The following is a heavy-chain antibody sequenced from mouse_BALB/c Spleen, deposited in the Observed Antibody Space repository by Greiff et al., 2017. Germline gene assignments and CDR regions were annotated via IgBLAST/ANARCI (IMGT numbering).Heavy chain of an antibody. Sequence: EVKVEESGGGLVQPGGSLRLSCATSGFTFTDYYMSWVRQPPGKALEWLGFIRNKANGYTTEYSASVKGRFTISRDNSQSILYLQMNTLRAEDSATYYCARDRYDAMDYWGQGTSVTVSS. D-gene: IGHD2-14*01. CDR1: GFTFTDYY. J-gene: IGHJ4*01. CDR3: ARDRYDAMDY. V-gene: IGHV7-3*02. CDR2: IRNKANGYTT.